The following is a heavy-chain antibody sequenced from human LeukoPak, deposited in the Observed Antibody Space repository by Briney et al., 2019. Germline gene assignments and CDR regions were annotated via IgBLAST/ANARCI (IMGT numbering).Heavy chain of an antibody. CDR2: ISGSGGST. V-gene: IGHV3-23*01. D-gene: IGHD3-3*01. J-gene: IGHJ4*02. CDR1: GFTFSSYA. CDR3: AKDGVWSGYYRYFDY. Sequence: GGSLRLSCAASGFTFSSYAMSWVRQAPGKGLEWVSAISGSGGSTYYADSVKGRFTISRDNSKNTLYLQMNSLRAEDTAVYYRAKDGVWSGYYRYFDYWGQGTLVTVSS.